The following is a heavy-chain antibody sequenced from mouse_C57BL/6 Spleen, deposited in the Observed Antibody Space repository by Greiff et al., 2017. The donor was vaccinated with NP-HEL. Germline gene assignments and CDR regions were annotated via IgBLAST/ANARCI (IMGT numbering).Heavy chain of an antibody. CDR2: IYPSDSET. Sequence: QVQLQQPGAELVRPGSSVKLSCKASGYTFTSYWMDWVKQRPGQGLEWIGNIYPSDSETHYNQKFKDKATLTVDKSSSTAYMQLSSLTSEDSAVYYCARLGLTGTWYFDVWGTGTTVTVSS. CDR1: GYTFTSYW. J-gene: IGHJ1*03. CDR3: ARLGLTGTWYFDV. D-gene: IGHD4-1*01. V-gene: IGHV1-61*01.